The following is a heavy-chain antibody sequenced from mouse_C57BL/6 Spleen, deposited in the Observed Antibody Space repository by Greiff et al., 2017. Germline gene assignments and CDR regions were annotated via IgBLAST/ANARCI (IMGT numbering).Heavy chain of an antibody. J-gene: IGHJ4*01. CDR2: IYPGSGNT. CDR1: GYTFTDYY. D-gene: IGHD1-1*01. Sequence: QVQLKESGAELVRPGASVKLSCKASGYTFTDYYINWVKQRPGQGLEWIARIYPGSGNTYYNEKFKGKATLTAEKSSSTAYMQLSSLTSEDSAVYFCAREGGSSLMDYWGQGTSVTVSS. CDR3: AREGGSSLMDY. V-gene: IGHV1-76*01.